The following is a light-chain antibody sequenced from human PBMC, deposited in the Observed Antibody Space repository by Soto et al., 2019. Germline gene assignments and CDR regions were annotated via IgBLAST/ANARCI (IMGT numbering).Light chain of an antibody. V-gene: IGKV3-15*01. J-gene: IGKJ1*01. CDR2: GAS. CDR3: QQYNTWLWT. Sequence: EVVMTQSPATLSVSPGERVTLSCRASQSINAHLAWYQQKPGQAPRLLIHGASTRATGIPARFSGSGFGTEFILTISSLQYEDFAVYYCQQYNTWLWTFGQGTKVVIQ. CDR1: QSINAH.